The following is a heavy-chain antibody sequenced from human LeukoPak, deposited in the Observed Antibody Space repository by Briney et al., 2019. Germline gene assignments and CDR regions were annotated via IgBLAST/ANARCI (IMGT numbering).Heavy chain of an antibody. CDR3: ARSRFDAFDI. V-gene: IGHV4-39*07. CDR2: IYYSGRT. J-gene: IGHJ3*02. D-gene: IGHD3-10*01. CDR1: GVSISSSNSY. Sequence: KSSETLSLTCTVSGVSISSSNSYWGWIRQPPGKGLEWIGYIYYSGRTNYNPSLKSRVTMSVDTSKNQFSLKLSSVTALDTAVYYCARSRFDAFDIWGQGTMVTVSS.